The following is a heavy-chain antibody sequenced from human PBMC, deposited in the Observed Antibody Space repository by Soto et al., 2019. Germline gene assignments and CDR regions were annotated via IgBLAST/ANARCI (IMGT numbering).Heavy chain of an antibody. CDR1: GFTFSSYA. J-gene: IGHJ4*02. D-gene: IGHD3-22*01. Sequence: GGSLRLSCAASGFTFSSYAMHWVRQAPGKRQEWVAVISYDGRNKYYADSVKGRFTISRDNSKNTLYLQMNSLRVEDTAVYYCARVSYYDSSGYYFREALPTGGIDYWGQGTLVTVSS. CDR3: ARVSYYDSSGYYFREALPTGGIDY. CDR2: ISYDGRNK. V-gene: IGHV3-30*04.